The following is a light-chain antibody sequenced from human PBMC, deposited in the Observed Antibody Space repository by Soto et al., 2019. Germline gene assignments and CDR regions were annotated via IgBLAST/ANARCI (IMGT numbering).Light chain of an antibody. CDR3: QQYVISPQT. Sequence: EVVLTQSPGTLSLSPGEGATLSCRASQSVSGSSLAWYQQKRGQAPRLLIYGASSRATGIPDRFSGSGSGTDFTLTISRLEPEDFAVYYCQQYVISPQTFGQGTKVELK. CDR2: GAS. CDR1: QSVSGSS. V-gene: IGKV3-20*01. J-gene: IGKJ1*01.